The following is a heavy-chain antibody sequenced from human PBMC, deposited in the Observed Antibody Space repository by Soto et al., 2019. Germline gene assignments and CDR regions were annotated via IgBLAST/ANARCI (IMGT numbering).Heavy chain of an antibody. CDR3: ARDGYNYGGMDV. V-gene: IGHV3-33*01. J-gene: IGHJ6*02. D-gene: IGHD5-12*01. CDR1: GFTFSSYG. CDR2: IWYDGSNK. Sequence: QVQLVESGGGVVQPGRSLRLSCAASGFTFSSYGMHWVRQAPGKGLEWVAVIWYDGSNKYYADSVKGRFTISRDNSKNTLYLQMNSLRAEDTAVYYCARDGYNYGGMDVWGQGTTVTVSS.